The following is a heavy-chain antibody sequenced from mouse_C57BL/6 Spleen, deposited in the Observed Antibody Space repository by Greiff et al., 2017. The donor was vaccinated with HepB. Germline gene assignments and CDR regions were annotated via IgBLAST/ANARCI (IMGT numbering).Heavy chain of an antibody. J-gene: IGHJ3*01. CDR1: GFTFSDYG. Sequence: EVKLMESGGGLVKPGGSLKLSCAASGFTFSDYGMHWVRQAPEKGLEWVAYISSGSSTTDYADTVKGRFTITRYNAKNTLFLQMTRLRSADTAMYYCARPDYYGSSYGFAYWGQGTLVTVSA. V-gene: IGHV5-17*01. D-gene: IGHD1-1*01. CDR2: ISSGSSTT. CDR3: ARPDYYGSSYGFAY.